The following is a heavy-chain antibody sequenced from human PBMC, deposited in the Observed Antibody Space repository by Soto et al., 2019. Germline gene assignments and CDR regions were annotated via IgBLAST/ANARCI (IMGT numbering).Heavy chain of an antibody. CDR3: ARAQVYSGSGNYYKLMCDP. CDR1: GGSVTAAGYS. Sequence: PSETLSFTCALSGGSVTAAGYSWSWIRQPPGGGLEWIGYIYHSGTTLYNPSLKTRLTISLDRSNNRCFLTLNSRTDADTDVYYGARAQVYSGSGNYYKLMCDPWGRGTQVTVSS. D-gene: IGHD3-10*01. J-gene: IGHJ5*02. V-gene: IGHV4-30-2*01. CDR2: IYHSGTT.